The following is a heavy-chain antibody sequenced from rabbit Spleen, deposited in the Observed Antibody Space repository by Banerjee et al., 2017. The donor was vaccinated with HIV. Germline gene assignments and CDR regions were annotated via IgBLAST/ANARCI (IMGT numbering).Heavy chain of an antibody. Sequence: QEQLVESGGGLVQPEGSLTLTCKASGLDFSSNTMCWVRQAPGKGLEWIGCIDVGSNVNTYYASWVNGRFTISKTSSTTVTLQMTSLTAADTATYFCARDPYSSINRFYLDLWGQGTLVTVS. D-gene: IGHD6-1*01. V-gene: IGHV1S45*01. J-gene: IGHJ3*01. CDR1: GLDFSSNT. CDR2: IDVGSNVNT. CDR3: ARDPYSSINRFYLDL.